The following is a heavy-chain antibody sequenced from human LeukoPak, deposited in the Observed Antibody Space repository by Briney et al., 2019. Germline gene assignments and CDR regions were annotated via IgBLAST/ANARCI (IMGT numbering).Heavy chain of an antibody. V-gene: IGHV1-69*05. CDR3: ARDSQPGAFDI. CDR1: GPTFSSHA. CDR2: IIPIFGTA. Sequence: GASVKVPCTSHGPTFSSHAISWVRQAPGQGLEWMGRIIPIFGTANYAQKFQGRVTITTNESTSTAYMELSSLRSEDTAVYYCARDSQPGAFDIWGQGTMVTVSS. D-gene: IGHD2-2*01. J-gene: IGHJ3*02.